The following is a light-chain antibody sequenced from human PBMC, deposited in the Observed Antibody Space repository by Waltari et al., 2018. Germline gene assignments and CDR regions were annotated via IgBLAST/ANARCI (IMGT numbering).Light chain of an antibody. CDR3: QQYENSFWT. J-gene: IGKJ1*01. Sequence: IVMTQSPATLSVSPGERATLSCRASASVSDNLAWYQQKPGQSPRLLIYGASTRATGVSPRFSGSGSGTEFTLSISSLQSEDYAVYYCQQYENSFWTFGQGTKVEIK. CDR1: ASVSDN. CDR2: GAS. V-gene: IGKV3-15*01.